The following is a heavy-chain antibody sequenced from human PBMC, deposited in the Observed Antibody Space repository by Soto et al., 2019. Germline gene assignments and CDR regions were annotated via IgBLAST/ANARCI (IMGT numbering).Heavy chain of an antibody. D-gene: IGHD3-10*01. V-gene: IGHV3-53*01. CDR3: APRPGGGGY. CDR1: GFTVSNNY. Sequence: EVQLVESGGGLIQPGGSLRLSCAVSGFTVSNNYMSWVRQAPGKGLEGVSVIYSGGYTAYGDSVKGRFTISRDNSKNTLFLQMNGRGADAPAVFSGAPRPGGGGYWGQGTLVTVSS. J-gene: IGHJ4*02. CDR2: IYSGGYT.